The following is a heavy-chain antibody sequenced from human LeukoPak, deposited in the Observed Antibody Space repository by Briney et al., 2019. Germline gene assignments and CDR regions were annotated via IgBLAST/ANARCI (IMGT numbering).Heavy chain of an antibody. D-gene: IGHD2-2*01. CDR1: GFTLSSYW. CDR3: ARGLTLLGYCSGTSCLMNY. CDR2: IDSDGTTI. J-gene: IGHJ6*02. V-gene: IGHV3-74*01. Sequence: GGSLRLSCAVSGFTLSSYWMHWVRQAPGKGLVWVSRIDSDGTTIDYADSVKGRFTISRDNANNTLYPQMNSLRAEDAGVYYCARGLTLLGYCSGTSCLMNYWGQGTTVTVSS.